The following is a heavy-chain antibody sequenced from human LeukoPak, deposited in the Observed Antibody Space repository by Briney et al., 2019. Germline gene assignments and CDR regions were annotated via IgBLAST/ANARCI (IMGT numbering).Heavy chain of an antibody. V-gene: IGHV3-21*01. CDR2: IDSRTGNI. Sequence: GGSLRLSCAASGFTFSSYSMNWVRQGPGKGLEWVAFIDSRTGNIYYADSVKGRFSISRDNAKDSVYLQMNSLRADDTAVYYCARETEPLDYGDSTNLDYWGQGTLVTVSS. CDR1: GFTFSSYS. J-gene: IGHJ4*02. D-gene: IGHD4/OR15-4a*01. CDR3: ARETEPLDYGDSTNLDY.